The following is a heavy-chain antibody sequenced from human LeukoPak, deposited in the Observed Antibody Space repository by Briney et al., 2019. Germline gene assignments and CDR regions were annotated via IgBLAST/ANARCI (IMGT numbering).Heavy chain of an antibody. D-gene: IGHD3-10*01. J-gene: IGHJ4*02. Sequence: HPGGSLRLSCAASGFTFSSYAISWVRQAPGKGLAWISTVSASGDSTSYADSVKGRFTISRDNSKNALYLQVNSLRADDAALYYCAKSHYYGSGSIDYWGQGTLVTVSS. CDR1: GFTFSSYA. CDR2: VSASGDST. CDR3: AKSHYYGSGSIDY. V-gene: IGHV3-23*01.